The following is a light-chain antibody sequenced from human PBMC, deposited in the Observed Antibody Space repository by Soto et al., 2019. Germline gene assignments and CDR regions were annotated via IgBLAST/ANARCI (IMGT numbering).Light chain of an antibody. CDR2: GAS. J-gene: IGKJ1*01. Sequence: EIVFTQSPGTLSLSPGERATLSCRASQSVSSNFLAWYQQKPGQAPRLLIYGASNRATGIPDRFSGSGSGTDFTLTISRLEPEDFAVYYCQQYGSSPRTFGQGTKVDIK. V-gene: IGKV3-20*01. CDR3: QQYGSSPRT. CDR1: QSVSSNF.